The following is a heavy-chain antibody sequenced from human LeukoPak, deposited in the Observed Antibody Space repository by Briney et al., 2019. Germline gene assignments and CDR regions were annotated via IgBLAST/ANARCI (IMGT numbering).Heavy chain of an antibody. V-gene: IGHV3-23*01. J-gene: IGHJ4*02. CDR1: GFTFTNYA. CDR3: AKASTSPVIHYGLDS. CDR2: ISSSGSST. D-gene: IGHD4-17*01. Sequence: GGSLRLSCAASGFTFTNYARSWIRLALGKGLEWVSGISSSGSSTYYADSVKGRFTISRDNSKNTLYLQMNSLRAEDTALYYCAKASTSPVIHYGLDSWDQGTLVTVSS.